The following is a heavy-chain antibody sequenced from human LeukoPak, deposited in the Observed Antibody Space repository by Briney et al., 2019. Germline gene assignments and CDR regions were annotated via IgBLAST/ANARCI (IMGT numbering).Heavy chain of an antibody. J-gene: IGHJ5*02. Sequence: ASVKVSCKASGYSFVGYGITWVRQAPGQGLEWMGGIIPIFGTADYAQKFQGRVTITTDESTSTAYMELSSLRSEDTAVYYCARGSTPLSWFDPWGQGTLVTVSS. D-gene: IGHD2-2*01. CDR1: GYSFVGYG. V-gene: IGHV1-69*05. CDR2: IIPIFGTA. CDR3: ARGSTPLSWFDP.